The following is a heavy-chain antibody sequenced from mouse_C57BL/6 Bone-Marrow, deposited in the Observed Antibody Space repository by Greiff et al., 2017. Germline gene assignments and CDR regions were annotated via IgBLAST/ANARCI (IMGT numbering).Heavy chain of an antibody. J-gene: IGHJ3*01. CDR2: IWGGGST. D-gene: IGHD2-4*01. V-gene: IGHV2-9*01. CDR3: AKRGGDDYDSFAY. Sequence: QVQLQQSGPGLVAPSQSLSITCTVSGFSLTSYGVDWVRQPPGPGLEWLGAIWGGGSTNYNSALMSRLSISQDNSKSQVFLKMNNLQSDDTAMYYCAKRGGDDYDSFAYWGQGTLVTVSA. CDR1: GFSLTSYG.